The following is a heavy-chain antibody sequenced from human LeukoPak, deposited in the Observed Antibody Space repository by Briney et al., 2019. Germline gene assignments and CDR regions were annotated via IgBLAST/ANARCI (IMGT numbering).Heavy chain of an antibody. V-gene: IGHV4-39*01. CDR1: GGSISSSSYY. Sequence: PSETLSLTCTVSGGSISSSSYYWSWIRQPPGKGLEWIGSIYYSGSTYYSPSLKSRVTISVDTSKSQFSLKLSSVTAADTAVYYCARTAGYCSGGSCYSDAFDIWGQGTMVTVSS. D-gene: IGHD2-15*01. CDR3: ARTAGYCSGGSCYSDAFDI. CDR2: IYYSGST. J-gene: IGHJ3*02.